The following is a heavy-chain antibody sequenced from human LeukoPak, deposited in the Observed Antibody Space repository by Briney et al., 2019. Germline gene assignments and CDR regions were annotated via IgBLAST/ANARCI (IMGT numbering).Heavy chain of an antibody. Sequence: LAGGSLRLSCVASGFPFSDFSMNWVRQAPGKGLEWLSYISSTRHVKYYADSVKGRFTISRDNSKNTLYLQMGSLRAEDMAVYYCARSKGEYGRYYYGSGSYYRGAFDIWGQGTMVTVSS. CDR3: ARSKGEYGRYYYGSGSYYRGAFDI. V-gene: IGHV3-48*01. D-gene: IGHD3-10*01. J-gene: IGHJ3*02. CDR1: GFPFSDFS. CDR2: ISSTRHVK.